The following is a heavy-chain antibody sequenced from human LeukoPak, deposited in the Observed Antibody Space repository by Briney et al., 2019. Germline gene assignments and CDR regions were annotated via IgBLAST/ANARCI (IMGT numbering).Heavy chain of an antibody. Sequence: PGGSLRLSCAASGVSVSSNYMSWVRQAPGKGLEWISAMYSGGSTYYADSMKGRFTISRDHSKNTLFLEMTSLRAEDTAMYYCARDLGVSGYFDYWGQGTLVTVSS. CDR1: GVSVSSNY. J-gene: IGHJ4*02. D-gene: IGHD3-16*01. V-gene: IGHV3-66*01. CDR3: ARDLGVSGYFDY. CDR2: MYSGGST.